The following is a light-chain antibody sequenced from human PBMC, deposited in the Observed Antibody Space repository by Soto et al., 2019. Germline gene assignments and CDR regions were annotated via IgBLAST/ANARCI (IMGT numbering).Light chain of an antibody. Sequence: EIMMTQSPATLSVSPGERATLSCRASQSVRSNLAWYQQKPGQAPRLLIYSASTRATGIPARFSGSGSGTDFTLTISRLEPEDFAVYHCHQYGGSPPTFGQGTKVDIK. CDR2: SAS. J-gene: IGKJ1*01. CDR3: HQYGGSPPT. CDR1: QSVRSN. V-gene: IGKV3-15*01.